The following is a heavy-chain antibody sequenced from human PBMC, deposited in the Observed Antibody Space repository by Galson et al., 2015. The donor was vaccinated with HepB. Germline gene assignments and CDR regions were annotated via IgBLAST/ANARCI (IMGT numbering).Heavy chain of an antibody. CDR3: ARDRDYRFDY. J-gene: IGHJ4*02. V-gene: IGHV1-18*04. D-gene: IGHD4/OR15-4a*01. CDR2: ISANSGAT. Sequence: SVKVSCKASGYTFTVNGISWVRQAPGRGLEWMGWISANSGATKYAQNLQGRVTLTRNTSTSTAYLELRSLGSDDTATYYCARDRDYRFDYWGQGTLVTVSS. CDR1: GYTFTVNG.